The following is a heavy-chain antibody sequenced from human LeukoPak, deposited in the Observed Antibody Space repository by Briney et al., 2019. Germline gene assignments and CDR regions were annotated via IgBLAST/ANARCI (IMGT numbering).Heavy chain of an antibody. CDR1: GFTFSRHG. V-gene: IGHV3-30*03. Sequence: GGSLRLSCAPSGFTFSRHGMHWVRQAPGKGLEWVAIISNDGSRKYYADSVKGRFTISRDNSKNTLYLQMNSLRAEDTAVYYCASGGAPAGYWGQGTLVIVSS. CDR3: ASGGAPAGY. CDR2: ISNDGSRK. J-gene: IGHJ4*02. D-gene: IGHD6-25*01.